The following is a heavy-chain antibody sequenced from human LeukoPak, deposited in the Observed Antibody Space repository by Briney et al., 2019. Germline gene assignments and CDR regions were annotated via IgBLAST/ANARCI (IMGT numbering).Heavy chain of an antibody. CDR2: IYYGGST. CDR1: GVSISSYY. CDR3: ARTRYNWNLTYFDY. V-gene: IGHV4-59*01. Sequence: IPSETLSLTCTVSGVSISSYYWSWIRQPPGKGLEWSGYIYYGGSTNYNPSLKSRVTISVDTSKNQFSLKLSSVTAADTAVYYCARTRYNWNLTYFDYWGQGTLVTVSS. J-gene: IGHJ4*02. D-gene: IGHD1-1*01.